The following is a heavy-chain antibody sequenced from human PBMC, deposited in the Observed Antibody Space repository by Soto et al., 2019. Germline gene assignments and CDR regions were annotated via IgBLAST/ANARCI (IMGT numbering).Heavy chain of an antibody. CDR1: GFPFSRVA. D-gene: IGHD3-22*01. V-gene: IGHV3-23*01. Sequence: EVQLLESGGGLVQPGGSLRLSCTASGFPFSRVAMSWVRQAPGQGLEWVASISANGGSRGGTYYADSVKGRFTISRDNSKYTVYLQVNGLRPDDTAVYYCAKDVHYDSSGGLDHWGQGTLVTVSS. CDR2: NGGSRGGT. CDR3: AKDVHYDSSGGLDH. J-gene: IGHJ4*02.